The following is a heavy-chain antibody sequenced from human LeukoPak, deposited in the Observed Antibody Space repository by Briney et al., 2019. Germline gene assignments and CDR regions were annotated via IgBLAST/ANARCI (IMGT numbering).Heavy chain of an antibody. Sequence: GSGPTLVNPTQTLTLTCTFSGFSLSTSGMCVSWIRQPPGKALEWLALIDWDDDKYYSTSLKTRLTISKDTSKNQVVLTMTSMDPVDTATYYCARLPGIAGSDAFDIWGQGTVVTVSS. CDR3: ARLPGIAGSDAFDI. CDR1: GFSLSTSGMC. CDR2: IDWDDDK. D-gene: IGHD6-13*01. J-gene: IGHJ3*02. V-gene: IGHV2-70*01.